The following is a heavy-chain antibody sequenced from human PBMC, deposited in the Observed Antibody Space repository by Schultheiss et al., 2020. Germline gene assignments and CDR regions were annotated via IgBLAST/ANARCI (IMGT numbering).Heavy chain of an antibody. V-gene: IGHV3-11*01. D-gene: IGHD4-11*01. CDR2: ISSSGSTI. CDR1: GFTFSDYY. Sequence: GGSLRLSCAASGFTFSDYYMSWIRQAPGKGLEWVSYISSSGSTIYYTDSVKGRFTISRDNAKNSLYLQMNSLRAEDTAVYYCARDRYYSNYASVYYYGMDVWGQGTTVNVYS. CDR3: ARDRYYSNYASVYYYGMDV. J-gene: IGHJ6*02.